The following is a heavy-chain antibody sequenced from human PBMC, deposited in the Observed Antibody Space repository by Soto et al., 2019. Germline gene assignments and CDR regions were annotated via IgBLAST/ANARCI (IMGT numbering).Heavy chain of an antibody. CDR1: GFTFSSYS. V-gene: IGHV3-21*01. CDR2: ISSSSSYI. D-gene: IGHD6-19*01. Sequence: PGGSLRLSCAASGFTFSSYSMSWVRQAPGKGLEWVSSISSSSSYIYYADSVKGRFTISRDNAKNSLYLQMNSLRAEDTAVYYCARDQIALAQDFAYWGQGTLVTVSS. CDR3: ARDQIALAQDFAY. J-gene: IGHJ4*02.